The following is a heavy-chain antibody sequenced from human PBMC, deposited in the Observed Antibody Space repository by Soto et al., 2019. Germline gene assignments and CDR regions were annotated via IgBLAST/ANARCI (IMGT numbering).Heavy chain of an antibody. CDR2: IPMVESNK. CDR3: AKGPAIVLVPAAMNYYYGMDV. V-gene: IGHV3-30*18. CDR1: GFTFSSYG. Sequence: QVQLVESGGGVVQPGRSLRLSCAASGFTFSSYGMHWVRKAPGRGRGGGEVIPMVESNKNYADAVKGRSTISRDNSKNTLYLQMDSLRAEDTAVYYCAKGPAIVLVPAAMNYYYGMDVWGQGTTVTVSS. J-gene: IGHJ6*02. D-gene: IGHD2-2*01.